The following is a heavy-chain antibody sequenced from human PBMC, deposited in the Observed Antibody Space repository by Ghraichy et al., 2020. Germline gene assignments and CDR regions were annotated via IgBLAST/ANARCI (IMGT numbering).Heavy chain of an antibody. CDR2: ISGDSYYI. CDR1: GFSFNSYS. D-gene: IGHD3-10*01. Sequence: GESLNISCAASGFSFNSYSMNWVRQAPGKGLEWVSLISGDSYYIHYADSVKGRFTISRDNAKNSLFLQMDSLRAEDTAVYYCASSVTVLRGLRYYYMDVWGKGTTVTVSS. CDR3: ASSVTVLRGLRYYYMDV. V-gene: IGHV3-21*01. J-gene: IGHJ6*03.